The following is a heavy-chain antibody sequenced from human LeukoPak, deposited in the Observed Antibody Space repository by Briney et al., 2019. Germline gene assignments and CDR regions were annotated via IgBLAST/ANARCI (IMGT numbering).Heavy chain of an antibody. J-gene: IGHJ4*02. V-gene: IGHV4-34*01. CDR2: INHSGST. D-gene: IGHD2-2*01. CDR1: GGSFSGYY. CDR3: ASRDGGANCSSTSCRFDY. Sequence: PSETLSLTCAVYGGSFSGYYWSWIRQPPGKGLEWIGEINHSGSTNYNPSLKSRVTISVDTSKNQFSLKLSSVTAADTAVYYCASRDGGANCSSTSCRFDYWGQGTLVTVSS.